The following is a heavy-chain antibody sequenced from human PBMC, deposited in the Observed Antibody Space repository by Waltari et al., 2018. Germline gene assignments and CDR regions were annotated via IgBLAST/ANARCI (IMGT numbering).Heavy chain of an antibody. D-gene: IGHD2-2*01. V-gene: IGHV1-3*01. Sequence: QVQLVQSGAEVKKPGASVKVSCKASGYTFTSYAMHWVRQAPGQRLGWRGWIKAGNGNTKYSQKFQGRVTITRDTAASTAYMELSSLRSEDTAVYYCARRRYCSSTSCYAGWFDPWGQGTLVTVSS. J-gene: IGHJ5*02. CDR1: GYTFTSYA. CDR2: IKAGNGNT. CDR3: ARRRYCSSTSCYAGWFDP.